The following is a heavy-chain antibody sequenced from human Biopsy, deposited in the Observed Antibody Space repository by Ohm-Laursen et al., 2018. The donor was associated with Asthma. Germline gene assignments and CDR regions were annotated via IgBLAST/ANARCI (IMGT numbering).Heavy chain of an antibody. CDR2: IYSGGTS. D-gene: IGHD6-19*01. J-gene: IGHJ4*02. CDR3: ARGDSSGWSHYYFDC. V-gene: IGHV3-53*01. CDR1: GFSLDDYA. Sequence: SLRLSCAASGFSLDDYAMYWVRQGPGKGLEWVSVIYSGGTSHTADSVRGRFTISRDFSKNTLHLQMHSLRVEDTAVYYCARGDSSGWSHYYFDCWGQGTLAAVSS.